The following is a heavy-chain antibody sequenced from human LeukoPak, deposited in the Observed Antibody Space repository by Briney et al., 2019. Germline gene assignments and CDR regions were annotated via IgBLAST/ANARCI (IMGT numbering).Heavy chain of an antibody. CDR1: GFTFSTYW. D-gene: IGHD6-13*01. CDR3: GCSLGSAGSY. V-gene: IGHV3-7*01. CDR2: IRQDGSEK. J-gene: IGHJ1*01. Sequence: GGSLRLSCAASGFTFSTYWMHWVRQAPGKGLEWVANIRQDGSEKYYVDSVKGRFTISRDNAKNSLYLQMNSLRAEDRAVDYCGCSLGSAGSYWGEAVLTTVS.